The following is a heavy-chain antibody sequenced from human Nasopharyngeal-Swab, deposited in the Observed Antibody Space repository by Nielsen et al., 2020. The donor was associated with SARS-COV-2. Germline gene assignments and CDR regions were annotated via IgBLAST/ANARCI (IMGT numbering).Heavy chain of an antibody. Sequence: GGSLRLPCTPSEFTLRNHWMHWVRLTPGKGLVWVSGIDFDGSNTFYADSVKGRFTISRDNGENTLSLQMNSLRDEDTGVYYCGSVFEIWGQGVLVTVSP. D-gene: IGHD3-9*01. CDR2: IDFDGSNT. CDR1: EFTLRNHW. V-gene: IGHV3-74*01. J-gene: IGHJ4*02. CDR3: GSVFEI.